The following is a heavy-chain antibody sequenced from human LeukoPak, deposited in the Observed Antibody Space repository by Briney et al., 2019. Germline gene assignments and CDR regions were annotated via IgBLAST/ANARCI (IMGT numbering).Heavy chain of an antibody. D-gene: IGHD4-17*01. Sequence: GGSLRLSCAASGFTFSSYWMSWVRQAPGKGLEWVANIKQDGSEKYYVDSVKGRFTISRDNSKNTLYLQMNSLRAEDTAVYYCARSRWYGDYYYYYYMDVWGKGTTVTVSS. CDR2: IKQDGSEK. V-gene: IGHV3-7*01. CDR1: GFTFSSYW. J-gene: IGHJ6*03. CDR3: ARSRWYGDYYYYYYMDV.